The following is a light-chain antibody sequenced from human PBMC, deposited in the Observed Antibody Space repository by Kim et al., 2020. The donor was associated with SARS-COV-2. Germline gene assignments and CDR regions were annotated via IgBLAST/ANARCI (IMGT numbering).Light chain of an antibody. Sequence: DIQMTQSPSSLSASVGDRVTITCRASQDIANSLAWYQQKPGKVPQVLIYAASTLQSGVPSRFSGSGSGTEFTLTIGSLQTEDVATYYWQKYNSAPWTFGPGTKVEIK. CDR2: AAS. CDR3: QKYNSAPWT. J-gene: IGKJ1*01. CDR1: QDIANS. V-gene: IGKV1-27*01.